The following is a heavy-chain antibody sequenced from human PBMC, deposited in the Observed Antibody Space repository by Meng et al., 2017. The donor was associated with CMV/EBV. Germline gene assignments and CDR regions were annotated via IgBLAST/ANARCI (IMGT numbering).Heavy chain of an antibody. CDR1: GFTFSSYE. J-gene: IGHJ6*02. CDR3: ARARERITIFGVVTYFGMDV. V-gene: IGHV3-48*03. CDR2: ISSSGSTI. Sequence: GGSLRLSCAASGFTFSSYEMNWVRQAPGKGLEWVSYISSSGSTIYYADSVKGRFTISRDNAKNSLYLQMNSLRAEDTAVYYCARARERITIFGVVTYFGMDVWPRDHGHRLL. D-gene: IGHD3-3*01.